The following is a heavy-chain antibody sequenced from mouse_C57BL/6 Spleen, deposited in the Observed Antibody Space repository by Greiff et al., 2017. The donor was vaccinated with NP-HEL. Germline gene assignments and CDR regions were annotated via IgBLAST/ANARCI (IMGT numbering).Heavy chain of an antibody. Sequence: EVQLQQSGPGLVKPSQSLSLTCSVTGYSITSGYYWNWIRQFPGNKLEWMGYISYDGSNNYNPSLKNRISITRDTSKNQFFLKLNSVTTEDTATYYCAREDDGYYEEFAYWGQGTLVTVSA. V-gene: IGHV3-6*01. CDR3: AREDDGYYEEFAY. J-gene: IGHJ3*01. CDR1: GYSITSGYY. CDR2: ISYDGSN. D-gene: IGHD2-3*01.